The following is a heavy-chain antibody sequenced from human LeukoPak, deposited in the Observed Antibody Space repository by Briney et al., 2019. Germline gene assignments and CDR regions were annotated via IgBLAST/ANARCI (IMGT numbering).Heavy chain of an antibody. CDR3: ARVFRDYVWGSYRPSTTFDY. V-gene: IGHV4-38-2*02. D-gene: IGHD3-16*02. CDR2: ISHSGST. J-gene: IGHJ4*02. Sequence: EPSETLSLTCTVSGYSISSGYYWGWIRQPPGKGLEWIGSISHSGSTYYNPSLKSRVTISVDTSKNQFSLKLSSVTAADTAVYYCARVFRDYVWGSYRPSTTFDYWGQGILVTVSS. CDR1: GYSISSGYY.